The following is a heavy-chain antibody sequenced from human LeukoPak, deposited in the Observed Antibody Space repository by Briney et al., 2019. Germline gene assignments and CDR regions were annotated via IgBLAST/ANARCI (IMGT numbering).Heavy chain of an antibody. V-gene: IGHV3-23*01. Sequence: GGSLRLSCVASGSTFNTHAMSWVRQAPRKGLEWVSSISGSGGSTFYADSVKGRFTISRDNSYNTLYLQMNSLRAEDTAVYYCARDPLWLGEFETDYWGQGTLVTVSS. CDR3: ARDPLWLGEFETDY. J-gene: IGHJ4*02. D-gene: IGHD3-10*01. CDR2: ISGSGGST. CDR1: GSTFNTHA.